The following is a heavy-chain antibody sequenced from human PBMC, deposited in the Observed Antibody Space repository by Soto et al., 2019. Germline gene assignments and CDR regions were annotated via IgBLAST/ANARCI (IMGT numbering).Heavy chain of an antibody. Sequence: QVQLVESGGGVVQPGRSLRLSCAASGFTFSSYAMHWVRQAPGKGLEWVAVISYDGSNKYYADSVKGRFTISRDNSKNTLYLQMYSRRAEDTAVYSCARVLYGDYGGGDAFDFWGQGTMVTVSS. J-gene: IGHJ3*01. CDR1: GFTFSSYA. CDR2: ISYDGSNK. D-gene: IGHD4-17*01. CDR3: ARVLYGDYGGGDAFDF. V-gene: IGHV3-30-3*01.